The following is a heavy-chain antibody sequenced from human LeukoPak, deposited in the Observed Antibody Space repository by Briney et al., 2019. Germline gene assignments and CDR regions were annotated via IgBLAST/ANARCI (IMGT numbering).Heavy chain of an antibody. D-gene: IGHD3-9*01. J-gene: IGHJ4*02. CDR3: ARDRYDILTGYYGTDY. CDR1: GFTFSSYA. CDR2: ISYDGSNK. V-gene: IGHV3-30*04. Sequence: GGSLRLSCAASGFTFSSYAMHWVRQAPGKGLEWVAVISYDGSNKYYADSVKGRFTISRDNSKNTLYLQMNSLRAEDTAVYYCARDRYDILTGYYGTDYWGQGTLVTVSS.